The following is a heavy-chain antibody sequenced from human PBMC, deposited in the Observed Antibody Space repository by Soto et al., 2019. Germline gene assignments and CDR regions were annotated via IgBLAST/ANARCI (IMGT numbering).Heavy chain of an antibody. D-gene: IGHD3-16*02. J-gene: IGHJ6*03. Sequence: SETLSLTWTASGGSMSSYYWSWIRQPAEKGLEWIGSISYSGSTNYNPSLKSRVTISVDTSNDQFSLKLSSVTAADTAVYYCARAAFRVEELPLYYYYYMDVWGKGTTVTVSS. CDR3: ARAAFRVEELPLYYYYYMDV. CDR2: ISYSGST. CDR1: GGSMSSYY. V-gene: IGHV4-59*01.